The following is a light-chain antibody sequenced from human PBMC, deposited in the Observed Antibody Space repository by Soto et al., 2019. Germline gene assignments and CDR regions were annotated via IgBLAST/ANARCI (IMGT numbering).Light chain of an antibody. CDR3: QQYNNWPVT. V-gene: IGKV3-15*01. CDR1: QSVSSN. Sequence: EIVMTQSPATLSVSPGERATLSCRPSQSVSSNLAWYQQKPGQAPRLLIYGASTRATGIPARFSGSGSGTEFTLTISSLQSEDFAVYYCQQYNNWPVTFGQGTKV. J-gene: IGKJ1*01. CDR2: GAS.